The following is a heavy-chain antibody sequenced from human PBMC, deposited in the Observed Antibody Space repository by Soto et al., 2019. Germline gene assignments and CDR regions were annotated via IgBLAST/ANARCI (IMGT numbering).Heavy chain of an antibody. CDR1: GFTFSGSA. V-gene: IGHV3-73*01. J-gene: IGHJ6*03. D-gene: IGHD2-15*01. Sequence: EVQLVESGGGLVQPGGSLKLSCAASGFTFSGSAMHWFRQASGKGLELVGRIRSKANSYATAYAASVKGRFTISRDDSKNTAYLQMNSLKTEDTAVYYCRGYCSGGSCYSYMDVWGKGTTVTVSS. CDR2: IRSKANSYAT. CDR3: RGYCSGGSCYSYMDV.